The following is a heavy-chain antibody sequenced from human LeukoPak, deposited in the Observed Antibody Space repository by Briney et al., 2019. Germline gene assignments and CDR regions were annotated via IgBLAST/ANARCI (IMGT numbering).Heavy chain of an antibody. CDR3: ARAASSSWYGGVYHYYYMDI. J-gene: IGHJ6*03. D-gene: IGHD6-13*01. V-gene: IGHV5-51*01. Sequence: GESLKISCKGSGYSFTSYRIGWVRQMPGKGLEWMGITYPGDSDTTYSPAFQGQVTISADKSINTAYLQWRSLKASDTAMYYCARAASSSWYGGVYHYYYMDIWGKGTTVTVSS. CDR2: TYPGDSDT. CDR1: GYSFTSYR.